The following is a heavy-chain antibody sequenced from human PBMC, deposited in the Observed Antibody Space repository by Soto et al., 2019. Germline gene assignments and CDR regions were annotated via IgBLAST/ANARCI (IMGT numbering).Heavy chain of an antibody. CDR1: GFTFSDYG. CDR2: ISYDGSKK. D-gene: IGHD1-20*01. Sequence: QTGGSLRLSCRVSGFTFSDYGMHWVRQAPGKGLEWVAVISYDGSKKNYGDSVKGRFTISRDNSKDTLYLQMNSLRGVDTAVYHCAKDAIDCRDDNCPGSGVGYFGMDVWGQGTTVTVSS. V-gene: IGHV3-30*18. CDR3: AKDAIDCRDDNCPGSGVGYFGMDV. J-gene: IGHJ6*02.